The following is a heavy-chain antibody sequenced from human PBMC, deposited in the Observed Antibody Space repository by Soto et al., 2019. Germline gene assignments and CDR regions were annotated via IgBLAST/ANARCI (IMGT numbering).Heavy chain of an antibody. CDR1: GFTFTSSA. J-gene: IGHJ6*02. CDR3: AAVVWAAARPSAYYYYGMDV. D-gene: IGHD6-6*01. Sequence: QMQLVQSGPEVKKPGTSVKVSCKASGFTFTSSAVQWVRQARGQRLEWIGWIVVGSGNTNYAQKFQERVTITRDMSTSTAYMELSSLRSEDTAVYYCAAVVWAAARPSAYYYYGMDVWGQGTTVAVSS. V-gene: IGHV1-58*01. CDR2: IVVGSGNT.